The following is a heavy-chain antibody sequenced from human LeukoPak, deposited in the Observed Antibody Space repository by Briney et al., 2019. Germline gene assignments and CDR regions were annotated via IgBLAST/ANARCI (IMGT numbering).Heavy chain of an antibody. CDR1: GYTFTSYY. V-gene: IGHV1-46*01. CDR3: ARDLRARVVPEYYFDY. Sequence: ASVKVSCKASGYTFTSYYMHWVRQAPGQGLEWMGKINPSGGSTSYAQKFQGRVTMTRDTSTSTVYMELSSLRSEDTAVYYCARDLRARVVPEYYFDYWGQGTLVTVSS. J-gene: IGHJ4*02. D-gene: IGHD2-2*01. CDR2: INPSGGST.